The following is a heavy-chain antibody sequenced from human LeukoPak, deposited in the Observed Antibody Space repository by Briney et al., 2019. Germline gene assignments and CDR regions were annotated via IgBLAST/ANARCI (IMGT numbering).Heavy chain of an antibody. Sequence: PGGSLRLSCAASGFTFSDHYMSWIRQAPGKGMELVSYISSSGSPIYYADSVKGRFTVSRDNAKKSLYLQMNNLRAEATAVYFCARDRWELRLLFDYWGQGSLVTVSS. D-gene: IGHD2-15*01. CDR3: ARDRWELRLLFDY. CDR2: ISSSGSPI. V-gene: IGHV3-11*04. J-gene: IGHJ4*02. CDR1: GFTFSDHY.